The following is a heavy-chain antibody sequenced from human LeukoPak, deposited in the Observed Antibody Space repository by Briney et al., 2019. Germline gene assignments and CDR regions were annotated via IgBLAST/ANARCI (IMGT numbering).Heavy chain of an antibody. CDR1: GGSIFSGGCQ. CDR3: ARADASYFFVDI. J-gene: IGHJ6*03. Sequence: PSETLSLTCTISGGSIFSGGCQWSWVRQHPTRGLERIGHIYYTGTTKYNPSLESRLTLLLDTSQNQFSLRLSSVTAADTAVYFCARADASYFFVDIWGKGTTVSVSS. V-gene: IGHV4-31*03. CDR2: IYYTGTT.